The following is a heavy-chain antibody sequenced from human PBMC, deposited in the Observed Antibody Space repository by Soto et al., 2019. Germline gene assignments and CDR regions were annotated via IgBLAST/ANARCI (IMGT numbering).Heavy chain of an antibody. CDR2: IYYTGTT. D-gene: IGHD1-26*01. J-gene: IGHJ4*02. CDR1: GTCLRGYC. Sequence: ETLTLSCSVAGTCLRGYCWPWIRQPPGKGLEWIGYIYYTGTTKYNPSLKSRVTISVDTSKNQFSLRLNSVTAADTAVYYCAREVSSLSSNRFDAWGQGALVTVSS. V-gene: IGHV4-59*01. CDR3: AREVSSLSSNRFDA.